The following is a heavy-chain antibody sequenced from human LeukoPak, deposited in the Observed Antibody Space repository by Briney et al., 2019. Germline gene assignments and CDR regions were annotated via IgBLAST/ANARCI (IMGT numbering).Heavy chain of an antibody. J-gene: IGHJ6*02. CDR3: ARDLGNYYYYGMDV. Sequence: PGGSLRLSCAASGFTFSSYWMTWVRQAPGKGLEGVANIKQDGSEKYYVDSVKGRFTISKDNAKNSLYLQMNSLRAEDTAVYYCARDLGNYYYYGMDVWGQGTTVTVSS. V-gene: IGHV3-7*01. CDR2: IKQDGSEK. CDR1: GFTFSSYW. D-gene: IGHD3-16*01.